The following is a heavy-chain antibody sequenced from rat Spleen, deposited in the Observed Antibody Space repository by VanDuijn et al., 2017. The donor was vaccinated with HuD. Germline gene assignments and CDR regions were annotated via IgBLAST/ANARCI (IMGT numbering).Heavy chain of an antibody. CDR1: GYSITSTYR. CDR2: INNAGST. CDR3: ATEEYGYGYGEDY. J-gene: IGHJ2*01. D-gene: IGHD1-7*01. V-gene: IGHV3-3*01. Sequence: EVQLQESGPGLVKPSQSLSLTCSVTGYSITSTYRWNWIRKFPGNKLEWMGYINNAGSTNYNPSLRSRISITRDTSKNQFFLQVNSVTTEDTATYYCATEEYGYGYGEDYWGQGVMVTVSS.